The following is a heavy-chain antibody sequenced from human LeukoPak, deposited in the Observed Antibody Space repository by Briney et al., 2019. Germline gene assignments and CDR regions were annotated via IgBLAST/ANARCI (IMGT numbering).Heavy chain of an antibody. CDR2: IYYSGST. Sequence: SETLSLTCTVSGGSISSGGYYWSWIRQHPGKGLEWIGYIYYSGSTYYTPSLRGRVTISVDTSKNQFSLNLSSVTAADTAVYYCARGYSLDYWGQGTLVTVSS. CDR1: GGSISSGGYY. J-gene: IGHJ4*02. V-gene: IGHV4-30-4*08. D-gene: IGHD5-18*01. CDR3: ARGYSLDY.